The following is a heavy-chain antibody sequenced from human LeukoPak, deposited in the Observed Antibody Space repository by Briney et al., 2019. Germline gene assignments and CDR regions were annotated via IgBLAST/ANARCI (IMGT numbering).Heavy chain of an antibody. CDR2: ISSNGGST. CDR3: ASSIKWVLHEADY. CDR1: GFTFSSYA. Sequence: GGSLRLSCAASGFTFSSYAMHWVRQAPGKGLEYVSAISSNGGSTYYANSVKGRFTISRDNSKNTLYLQMGSLRAEDMAVYYCASSIKWVLHEADYWGQGTLVTVSS. J-gene: IGHJ4*02. V-gene: IGHV3-64*01. D-gene: IGHD1-26*01.